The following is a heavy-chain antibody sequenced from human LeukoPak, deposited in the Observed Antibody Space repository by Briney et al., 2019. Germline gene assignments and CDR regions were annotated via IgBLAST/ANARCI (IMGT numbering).Heavy chain of an antibody. CDR2: IYSGGST. CDR1: GFTFNNAW. Sequence: PGGSLRLSCAASGFTFNNAWMSWVRQAPGKGLEWVSVIYSGGSTYYADSVKGRFTISRDNSKNTLYLQMNSLRAEDTAVYYCARDGSSSWSNPFDYWGQGTLVTVSS. CDR3: ARDGSSSWSNPFDY. V-gene: IGHV3-66*01. D-gene: IGHD6-13*01. J-gene: IGHJ4*02.